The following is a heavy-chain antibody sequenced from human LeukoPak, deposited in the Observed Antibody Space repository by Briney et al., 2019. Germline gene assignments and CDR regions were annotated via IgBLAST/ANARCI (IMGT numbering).Heavy chain of an antibody. Sequence: SETLSLTCTLSGDLISSYYWTWIRQPPGKGLEWIGYIHYTGSTNYNPSLKSRVTISVDTSKNQFSLNLSSVTAADTAVYYCARSPDYAYVWGSYRPPRFDYWGQGSLVIVSS. CDR1: GDLISSYY. CDR3: ARSPDYAYVWGSYRPPRFDY. J-gene: IGHJ4*02. D-gene: IGHD3-16*02. V-gene: IGHV4-59*01. CDR2: IHYTGST.